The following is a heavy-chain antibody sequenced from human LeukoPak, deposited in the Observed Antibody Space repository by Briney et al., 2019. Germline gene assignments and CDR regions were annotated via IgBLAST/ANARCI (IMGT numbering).Heavy chain of an antibody. CDR1: GFTFSRFS. V-gene: IGHV3-21*01. Sequence: PGGSLRLSCAASGFTFSRFSMNWVRQAPGKGLEWVSSISSSSSYIYYADSVKGRFTISRDNAKNSLYLQMNSLRAEDTAVYYCARGQMYYDILTGLRYYYYYYYMDVWGKGTTVTVSS. CDR2: ISSSSSYI. J-gene: IGHJ6*03. D-gene: IGHD3-9*01. CDR3: ARGQMYYDILTGLRYYYYYYYMDV.